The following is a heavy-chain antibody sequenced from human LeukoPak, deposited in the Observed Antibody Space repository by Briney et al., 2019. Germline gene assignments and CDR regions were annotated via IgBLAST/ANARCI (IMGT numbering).Heavy chain of an antibody. J-gene: IGHJ4*02. V-gene: IGHV4-34*01. CDR1: GGTFSGYY. CDR3: ARLSPPISGSGSYFFGY. D-gene: IGHD3-10*01. CDR2: INHSGST. Sequence: SETLSLTCAGYGGTFSGYYWSWIRQPPGKGLEWIGEINHSGSTNYNPSLKSRVTISVDTSKNQFSLKLSSVTAADTAVYYCARLSPPISGSGSYFFGYWGQGTLVTVSS.